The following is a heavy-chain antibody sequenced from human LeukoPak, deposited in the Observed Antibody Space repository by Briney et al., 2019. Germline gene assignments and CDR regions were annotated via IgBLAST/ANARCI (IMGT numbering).Heavy chain of an antibody. CDR3: ARVFGSSWARYYFDF. CDR1: GGSISSNSYY. Sequence: PSETLSLTCTVSGGSISSNSYYWGWLRPPPGKGREWIVSIYYHGTTFYNPSLKNQVTISVDTSKNQFSLKLRSVTAADTAVYYCARVFGSSWARYYFDFWGRGSLVTVSS. J-gene: IGHJ4*02. D-gene: IGHD6-13*01. V-gene: IGHV4-39*07. CDR2: IYYHGTT.